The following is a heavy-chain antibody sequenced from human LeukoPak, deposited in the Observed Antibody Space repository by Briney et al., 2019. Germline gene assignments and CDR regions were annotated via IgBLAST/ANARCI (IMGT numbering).Heavy chain of an antibody. CDR1: GGSISSNNYY. CDR3: ARSQRLYYYYMDV. Sequence: SETLSLTCIVSGGSISSNNYYWGWIRQPPGKGLEWIGSMYSTGSTSYNPSLKSRVTISADTSKNEFSLTLTSVTAADTSVYYCARSQRLYYYYMDVWGKGTTVTISS. V-gene: IGHV4-39*01. CDR2: MYSTGST. J-gene: IGHJ6*03.